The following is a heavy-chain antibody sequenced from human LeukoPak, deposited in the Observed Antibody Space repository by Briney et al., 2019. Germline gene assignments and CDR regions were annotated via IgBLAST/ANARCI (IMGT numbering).Heavy chain of an antibody. CDR3: ARDAGVVGANLGLVFDI. J-gene: IGHJ3*02. V-gene: IGHV3-21*01. Sequence: GGSLRLSCAASGFTFSSYSMSWVRQAPGKGLEWVSSISSSSSYIYYADSVKGRFTISRDNAKNSLYLQMNSLRAEDTAVYYCARDAGVVGANLGLVFDIWGQGTMVTVSS. CDR1: GFTFSSYS. D-gene: IGHD1-26*01. CDR2: ISSSSSYI.